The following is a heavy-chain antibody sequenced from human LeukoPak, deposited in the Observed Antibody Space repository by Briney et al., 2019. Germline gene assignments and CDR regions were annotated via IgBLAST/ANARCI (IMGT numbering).Heavy chain of an antibody. Sequence: SETLSLTCAVYGGSFSGYYWSWIRQPPGKGLEWIGEINHSGSTNYNPSLKSRVTISVDTSKNQFSLKLSSVTAADTAVYYCARDRGSSSWGYYYGMDVWGQGTTVTVSS. D-gene: IGHD6-6*01. CDR2: INHSGST. CDR1: GGSFSGYY. J-gene: IGHJ6*02. CDR3: ARDRGSSSWGYYYGMDV. V-gene: IGHV4-34*01.